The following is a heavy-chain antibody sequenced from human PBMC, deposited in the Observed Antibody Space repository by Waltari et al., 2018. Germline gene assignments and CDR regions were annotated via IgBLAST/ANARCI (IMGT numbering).Heavy chain of an antibody. V-gene: IGHV1-69-2*01. J-gene: IGHJ4*02. CDR2: GDTEDGET. Sequence: EVQLVQSGAEVKKPGATVKISCKVSGDPFTDYYMHWVQQAPGKGLEWMGLGDTEDGETIYAEKFQGRVTITADTSTDTAYMELSSLRSEDTAVYYCATLPFEYSSSSVSLGWGQGTLVTVSS. D-gene: IGHD6-6*01. CDR1: GDPFTDYY. CDR3: ATLPFEYSSSSVSLG.